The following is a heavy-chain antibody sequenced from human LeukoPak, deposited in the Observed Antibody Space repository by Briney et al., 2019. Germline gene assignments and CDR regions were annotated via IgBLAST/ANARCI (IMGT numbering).Heavy chain of an antibody. CDR3: ARDVGGYNYGYSLDY. V-gene: IGHV4-4*07. CDR1: GGSISSYY. J-gene: IGHJ4*02. CDR2: IYTSGST. Sequence: TPSETLSLTCTVSGGSISSYYWSWIRQPAGKGLEWIGRIYTSGSTSYNSSLKSRVTMSVDTSKNQFSLKLSSVTAADTAVYYCARDVGGYNYGYSLDYWGQGTLVSVSS. D-gene: IGHD5-18*01.